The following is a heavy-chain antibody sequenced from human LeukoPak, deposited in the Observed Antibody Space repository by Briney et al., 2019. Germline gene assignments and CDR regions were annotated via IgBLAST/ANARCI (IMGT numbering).Heavy chain of an antibody. Sequence: GGSLRLSCAASGVTFSNYGMHWVRQAPGKALEWVALISYDGLNKYYTDSVKGRFTISRDNSKNTLDLQMNSLRSEDTGVYYCAKSGGSSGYPQDYWGQGTLVTVSS. CDR1: GVTFSNYG. D-gene: IGHD3-22*01. V-gene: IGHV3-30*18. CDR3: AKSGGSSGYPQDY. CDR2: ISYDGLNK. J-gene: IGHJ4*02.